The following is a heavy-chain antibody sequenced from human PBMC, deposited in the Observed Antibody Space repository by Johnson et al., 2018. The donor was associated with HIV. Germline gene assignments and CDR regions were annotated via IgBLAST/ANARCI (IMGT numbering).Heavy chain of an antibody. J-gene: IGHJ3*02. CDR2: ITEDGSED. Sequence: VQLVESGGGLVQRGGSLRLSCAASGFIFNNYWMSWVRQAPGKGLEWLANITEDGSEDYYADSLKGRFTISRANAQNLCYLHMDSLRAEDSAVYYCARDGVYSSPHDAFDIWGQGTMVTVSS. D-gene: IGHD3-22*01. V-gene: IGHV3-7*05. CDR1: GFIFNNYW. CDR3: ARDGVYSSPHDAFDI.